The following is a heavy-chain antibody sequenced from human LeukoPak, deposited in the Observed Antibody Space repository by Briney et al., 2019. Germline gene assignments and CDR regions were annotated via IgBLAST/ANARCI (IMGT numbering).Heavy chain of an antibody. D-gene: IGHD2-8*01. Sequence: GRSLRHSCAASGFTFIDYYLSSIRQTPGKGLERVSYISHSGRTMYSAHSVKGRFTISRDNATNSLYLQMNRLRAGATAVFFCARDSIVRGNIGNDMDVWGKGTTVTVSS. CDR2: ISHSGRTM. CDR1: GFTFIDYY. V-gene: IGHV3-11*01. J-gene: IGHJ6*03. CDR3: ARDSIVRGNIGNDMDV.